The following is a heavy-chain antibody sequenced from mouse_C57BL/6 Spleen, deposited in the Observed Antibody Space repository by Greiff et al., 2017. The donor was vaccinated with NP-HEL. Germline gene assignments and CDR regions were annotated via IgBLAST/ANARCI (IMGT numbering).Heavy chain of an antibody. CDR1: DYTFTDYE. D-gene: IGHD1-1*01. CDR3: TRGGTTLGY. V-gene: IGHV1-15*01. J-gene: IGHJ2*01. CDR2: IDPETGGT. Sequence: VQLQQSGAELVRPGASVTLSCKASDYTFTDYEMHWVKQTPVHGLEWIGAIDPETGGTAYNQKFKGKAILTADKSSSTAYMELRSLTSEDSAVYYCTRGGTTLGYWGQGTTLTVSS.